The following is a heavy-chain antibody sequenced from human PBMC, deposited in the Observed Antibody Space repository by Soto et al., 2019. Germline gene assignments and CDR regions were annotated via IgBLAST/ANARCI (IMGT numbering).Heavy chain of an antibody. D-gene: IGHD3-3*01. Sequence: GGSLRLSCAASGFTFSSYSMNWVRQAPGKGLEWVSYISSSSTIYYADSVKGRFTISRDNAKNSLYLQMNSLRAEDTAVYYCASVYDFPWGQGTLVTVSS. CDR2: ISSSSTI. V-gene: IGHV3-48*01. CDR3: ASVYDFP. CDR1: GFTFSSYS. J-gene: IGHJ5*02.